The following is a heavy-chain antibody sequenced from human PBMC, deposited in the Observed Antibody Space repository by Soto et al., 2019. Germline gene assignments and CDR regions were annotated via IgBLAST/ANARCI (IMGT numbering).Heavy chain of an antibody. V-gene: IGHV3-74*01. D-gene: IGHD3-10*01. CDR3: GRGASGSYRLDY. CDR2: INGDGTGT. J-gene: IGHJ4*02. Sequence: EVQLVESGGGLVQPGGSLRLSCAASGFTFSNYWMHWVRQAPGKGLVWVSRINGDGTGTNYADSVKGQFTISRDNAKNTLYLLMNSLRAEDTAFYYCGRGASGSYRLDYWGQGTLVTVSS. CDR1: GFTFSNYW.